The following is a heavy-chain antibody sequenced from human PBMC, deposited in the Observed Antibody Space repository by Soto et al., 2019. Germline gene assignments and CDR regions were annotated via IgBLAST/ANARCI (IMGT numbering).Heavy chain of an antibody. V-gene: IGHV3-48*03. Sequence: EVHLVESGGGLVKPGGSLRLSCAASGFNFRTYEMKWVRQAPGKGLELVAYISSTGVTTYYAESVEGRFTISRDNAKSPLFLHLSRLRVEDPAVYYCARYGTRADWWGLGTQVTVSS. J-gene: IGHJ1*01. CDR2: ISSTGVTT. D-gene: IGHD3-9*01. CDR1: GFNFRTYE. CDR3: ARYGTRADW.